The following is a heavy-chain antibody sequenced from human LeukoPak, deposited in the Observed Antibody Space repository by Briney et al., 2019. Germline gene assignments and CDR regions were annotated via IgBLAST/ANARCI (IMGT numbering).Heavy chain of an antibody. Sequence: GGSLRLSCAASGFTLRSYTMNWLRQAPGKGLEWVSSIGISSNKIYYADSVKGRFIISRDNAKNSVYLQMNSLRAEDTAVYYWARDRGYGDHPCGFDPWGQGTQVTVSS. D-gene: IGHD5-12*01. CDR1: GFTLRSYT. CDR2: IGISSNKI. V-gene: IGHV3-21*01. CDR3: ARDRGYGDHPCGFDP. J-gene: IGHJ5*02.